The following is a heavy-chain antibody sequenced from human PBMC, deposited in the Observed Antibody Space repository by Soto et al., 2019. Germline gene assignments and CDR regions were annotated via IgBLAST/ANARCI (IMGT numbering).Heavy chain of an antibody. CDR3: AKDVSPTAYYYYGMDV. Sequence: QVQLVESGGGVVQPGRSLRLSCAASGFTFSSYGMHWVRQAPGKGLEWVAVISYDGSNKYYADSVKGRFTISRDNSKNTLYLQMNSLRAEDTAVYYCAKDVSPTAYYYYGMDVWGQGTTVTVSS. J-gene: IGHJ6*02. CDR1: GFTFSSYG. CDR2: ISYDGSNK. V-gene: IGHV3-30*18. D-gene: IGHD5-18*01.